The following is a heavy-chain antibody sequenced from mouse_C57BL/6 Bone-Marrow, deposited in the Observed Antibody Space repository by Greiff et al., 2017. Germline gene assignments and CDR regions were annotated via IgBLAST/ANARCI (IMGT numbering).Heavy chain of an antibody. J-gene: IGHJ3*01. Sequence: EVQLQQSGTVLARPGASVKMSCKTSGYTFTSYWMHWVKQRPGQGLEWIGAIYPGNSDTSYNQKFKGKAKLTAVTSASTAYMELSSLTNEDSAVYYCTRSRSTMITTGFAYGGQGTLVTVSA. V-gene: IGHV1-5*01. CDR1: GYTFTSYW. D-gene: IGHD2-4*01. CDR3: TRSRSTMITTGFAY. CDR2: IYPGNSDT.